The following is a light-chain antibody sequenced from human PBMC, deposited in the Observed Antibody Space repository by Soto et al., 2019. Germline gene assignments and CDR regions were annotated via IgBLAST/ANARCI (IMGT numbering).Light chain of an antibody. V-gene: IGKV3-15*01. CDR3: QQYNDWPLT. CDR2: GAF. CDR1: RGVNSN. Sequence: EIVLTQSPATLSLSPWERATLSCRASRGVNSNLAWYQQKPGQAPSLLIYGAFTRATGIPARFSGTGSGTEFTLTISSLQSEDFALYYCQQYNDWPLTFGQGTKVDNK. J-gene: IGKJ1*01.